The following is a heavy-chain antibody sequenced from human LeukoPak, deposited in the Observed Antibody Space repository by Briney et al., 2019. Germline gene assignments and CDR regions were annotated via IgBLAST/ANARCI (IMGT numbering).Heavy chain of an antibody. CDR1: GGSFSGYY. CDR2: INHSGST. D-gene: IGHD3-3*01. CDR3: ARGDFWSGYCFVWYYYMDV. V-gene: IGHV4-34*01. Sequence: SETLSLTXAVYGGSFSGYYWSWIRQPPGKGLEWIGEINHSGSTNYNPSLKSRVTISVDTSKNQFSLKLSSVTAADTAVYYCARGDFWSGYCFVWYYYMDVWGKGTTVTVSS. J-gene: IGHJ6*03.